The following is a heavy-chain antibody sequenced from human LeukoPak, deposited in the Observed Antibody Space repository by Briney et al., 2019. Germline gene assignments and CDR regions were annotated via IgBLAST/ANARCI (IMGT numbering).Heavy chain of an antibody. CDR1: GGTFSSYA. Sequence: SVKLSCKASGGTFSSYAISWVRQAPGQGLEWMGGIIPIFGTANYAQKFQGRVTITADESTSTAYMELSSLRSEDTAVYYCARVHSGSYFDTGSQSNWFDPWGQGTLVTVSS. CDR3: ARVHSGSYFDTGSQSNWFDP. D-gene: IGHD1-26*01. CDR2: IIPIFGTA. J-gene: IGHJ5*02. V-gene: IGHV1-69*13.